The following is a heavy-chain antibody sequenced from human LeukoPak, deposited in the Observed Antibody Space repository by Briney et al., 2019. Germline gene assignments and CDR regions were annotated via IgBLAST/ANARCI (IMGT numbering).Heavy chain of an antibody. CDR3: AKVVGATLLYYFDY. CDR1: GFTFSSYG. CDR2: IRYDGSNK. D-gene: IGHD1-26*01. V-gene: IGHV3-30*02. J-gene: IGHJ4*02. Sequence: GGSLRLSCAASGFTFSSYGMHWVRQASGKGLEWVAFIRYDGSNKYYADSVKGRFTISRDNSKNTLYLQMNSLRAEDTAVYYCAKVVGATLLYYFDYWGQGTLVTVSS.